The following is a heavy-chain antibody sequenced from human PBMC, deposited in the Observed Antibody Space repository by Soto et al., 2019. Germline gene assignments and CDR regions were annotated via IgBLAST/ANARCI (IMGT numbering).Heavy chain of an antibody. CDR1: GYTFTSYG. J-gene: IGHJ6*02. CDR3: AIEVHCSGGCSFSCGSYYYGMHV. D-gene: IGHD2-15*01. Sequence: QVQLVQSGAEVKKPGASVKVSCKASGYTFTSYGISWVRQAPGQGLEWMGWISAYNGNTNYAQKLQGRVTMTTDTSTSTAYMQLRCLRSNDTAVYYCAIEVHCSGGCSFSCGSYYYGMHVWCHGTTVTVSS. CDR2: ISAYNGNT. V-gene: IGHV1-18*01.